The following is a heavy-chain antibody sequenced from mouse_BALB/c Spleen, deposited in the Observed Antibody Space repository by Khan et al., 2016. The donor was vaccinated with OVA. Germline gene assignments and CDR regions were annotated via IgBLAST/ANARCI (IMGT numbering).Heavy chain of an antibody. CDR3: ARGNYYGYYFDY. D-gene: IGHD1-1*01. CDR2: ISYSGVT. V-gene: IGHV3-2*02. J-gene: IGHJ2*01. CDR1: GYSITSGYA. Sequence: VQLKESGPGLVKPSQSLSFTCTVTGYSITSGYAWNWIRQFPGNKLEWMGYISYSGVTSYTPSLKSRISITRDTSKNQFFLQLNSVTTEDTSTYFCARGNYYGYYFDYWGQGTTLTVPS.